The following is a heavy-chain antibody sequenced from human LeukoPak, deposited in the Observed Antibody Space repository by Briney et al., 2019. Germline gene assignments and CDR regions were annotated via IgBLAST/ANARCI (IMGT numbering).Heavy chain of an antibody. CDR3: ARASAKYYYDSSGYLFDY. CDR2: IYSGVST. V-gene: IGHV3-53*01. D-gene: IGHD3-22*01. J-gene: IGHJ4*02. Sequence: PRGSLRLSCAASGFTVSSNYMSWVRQAPGKGLEWVSVIYSGVSTYYADSVRGRFTISRDNSKNTLYLQMNSLRAEDTAVYYCARASAKYYYDSSGYLFDYWGQGTLVTVSS. CDR1: GFTVSSNY.